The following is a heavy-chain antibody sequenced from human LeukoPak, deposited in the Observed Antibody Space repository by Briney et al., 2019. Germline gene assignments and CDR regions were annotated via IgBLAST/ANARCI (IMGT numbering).Heavy chain of an antibody. V-gene: IGHV4-28*05. J-gene: IGHJ3*02. Sequence: SETLSLTCAVSGYSISSSNYWAWIRQPPGKGLEWIGHIYYSGSIYYNPSLKSRVTMSVDTSKNQFSLKLSSVTAVDTAVYYCARKATTGPAKAAFDIWGQGTMVTVSS. CDR3: ARKATTGPAKAAFDI. CDR2: IYYSGSI. D-gene: IGHD4-17*01. CDR1: GYSISSSNY.